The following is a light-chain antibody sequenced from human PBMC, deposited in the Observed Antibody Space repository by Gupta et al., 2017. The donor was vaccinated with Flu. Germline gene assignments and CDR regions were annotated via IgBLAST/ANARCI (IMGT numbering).Light chain of an antibody. Sequence: PSSVSASAGDRVTITWRASQGISNYLAWLQQKPGEAPKSRRYGASSLQSGVPSRVSGSGWGTDVTLTISSLQPGDLATYYCQTYETYTLNFGTGNKME. CDR1: QGISNY. CDR2: GAS. J-gene: IGKJ4*01. V-gene: IGKV1-16*01. CDR3: QTYETYTLN.